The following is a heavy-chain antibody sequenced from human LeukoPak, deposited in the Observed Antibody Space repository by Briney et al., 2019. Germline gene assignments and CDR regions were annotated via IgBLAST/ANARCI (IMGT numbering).Heavy chain of an antibody. D-gene: IGHD4-17*01. V-gene: IGHV3-21*01. J-gene: IGHJ4*02. Sequence: GGSLRLSCAASGFTFSSYSMNWVRQAPGKGLEWVSSISSSSSYIYYADSVKGRFTISRDNAKNSLYLQMNSLRAEDTAVYYCARAGGDYVWRNWGQGTLVNVSS. CDR2: ISSSSSYI. CDR1: GFTFSSYS. CDR3: ARAGGDYVWRN.